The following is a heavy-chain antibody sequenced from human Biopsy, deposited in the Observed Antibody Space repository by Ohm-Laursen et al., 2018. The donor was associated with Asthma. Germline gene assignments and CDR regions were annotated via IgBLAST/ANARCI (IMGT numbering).Heavy chain of an antibody. J-gene: IGHJ4*02. D-gene: IGHD3-16*01. CDR2: SSYSGFR. V-gene: IGHV4-59*01. Sequence: GTLSLTCTFSGGSINSDYWSWIRQPPGKGLEWIGLSSYSGFRKYNPSLKSRVTISVDTSRNQLSLNLTSVIAADTAVYYCARDQGDSKFDYWGQGILVTVSS. CDR3: ARDQGDSKFDY. CDR1: GGSINSDY.